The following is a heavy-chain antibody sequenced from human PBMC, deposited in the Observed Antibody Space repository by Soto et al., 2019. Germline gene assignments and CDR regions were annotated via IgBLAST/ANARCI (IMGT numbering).Heavy chain of an antibody. CDR3: AMTDSSGYYFVY. CDR2: IYSSVTT. J-gene: IGHJ4*02. V-gene: IGHV4-31*03. Sequence: QVQLQESGPGLVKPSQTLSLTCTVSGDFISSGGYYWSWIRQLPGKGLERIGYIYSSVTTYYNPSRKSRITISVDTSKNQVSLNLISVTAADTAVYYCAMTDSSGYYFVYWGQGTLVTV. D-gene: IGHD3-22*01. CDR1: GDFISSGGYY.